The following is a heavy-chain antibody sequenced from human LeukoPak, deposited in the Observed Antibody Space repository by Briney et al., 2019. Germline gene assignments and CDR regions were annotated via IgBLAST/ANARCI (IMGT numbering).Heavy chain of an antibody. J-gene: IGHJ4*02. Sequence: VASVKVSYKASGGSFSSYDINWVRQAPGQGLEWMGWMNPNCGNTGYAQKFQGRVTMTRNTSISTAYMELSSLRSEDTAVYYCARAGIITMIVRNGVRRYYFDYWGQGTLVTVSS. CDR2: MNPNCGNT. D-gene: IGHD3-22*01. CDR3: ARAGIITMIVRNGVRRYYFDY. V-gene: IGHV1-8*02. CDR1: GGSFSSYD.